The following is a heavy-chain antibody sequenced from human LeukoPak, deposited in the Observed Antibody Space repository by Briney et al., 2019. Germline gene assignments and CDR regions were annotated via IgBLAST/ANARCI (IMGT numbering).Heavy chain of an antibody. D-gene: IGHD3-16*01. Sequence: GGSLRLSCVASGFTFSNYGMYWVRQAPGKGLEWLAVINYDGSNRYYADSVKGRFTISKDSSENTLYLQMNSLRADDTAMYYCARWGGTRQFYFDYWGQGTLATVSS. CDR2: INYDGSNR. CDR3: ARWGGTRQFYFDY. V-gene: IGHV3-33*07. CDR1: GFTFSNYG. J-gene: IGHJ4*02.